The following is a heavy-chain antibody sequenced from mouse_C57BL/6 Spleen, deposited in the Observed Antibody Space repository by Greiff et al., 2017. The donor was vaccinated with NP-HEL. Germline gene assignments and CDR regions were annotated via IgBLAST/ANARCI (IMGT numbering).Heavy chain of an antibody. V-gene: IGHV1-55*01. D-gene: IGHD2-1*01. Sequence: VKLQQPGAELVKPGASVKMSCKASGYTFTSYWITWVKQRPGQGLEWIGDIYPGSGSTNYNEKFKSKATLTVDTSSSTAYMQLSSLTSEDSAVYYCARDYGNSYYFDYWGQGTTLTVSS. CDR3: ARDYGNSYYFDY. CDR2: IYPGSGST. CDR1: GYTFTSYW. J-gene: IGHJ2*01.